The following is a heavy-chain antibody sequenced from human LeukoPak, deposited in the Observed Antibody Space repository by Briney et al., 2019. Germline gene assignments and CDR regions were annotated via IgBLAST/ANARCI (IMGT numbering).Heavy chain of an antibody. CDR1: GFTFAGFA. CDR2: IGKNANP. V-gene: IGHV3-23*01. Sequence: GGSLRLSCAASGFTFAGFAMSWVRQAPGKGLEWVSSIGKNANPYYADSVKGRFTISRDNSKDTLCLQMNSLRAEDTAVYYCAKRGVYYFDYWGQGTLVTVSS. J-gene: IGHJ4*02. CDR3: AKRGVYYFDY. D-gene: IGHD2-8*01.